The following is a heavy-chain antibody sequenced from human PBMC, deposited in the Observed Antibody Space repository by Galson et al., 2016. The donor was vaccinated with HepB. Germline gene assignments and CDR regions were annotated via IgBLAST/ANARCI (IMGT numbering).Heavy chain of an antibody. CDR1: AGFIPDTY. J-gene: IGHJ4*02. D-gene: IGHD3-16*01. Sequence: TLSLTCTVSAGFIPDTYWSWIRQSPGKGLEWIGYVSYSGTTTYNPSLRTRVTISIDTSKNQFSLNLNSVTAADTARYYCARGGTLYRRYWGQGTLITVSS. V-gene: IGHV4-59*01. CDR3: ARGGTLYRRY. CDR2: VSYSGTT.